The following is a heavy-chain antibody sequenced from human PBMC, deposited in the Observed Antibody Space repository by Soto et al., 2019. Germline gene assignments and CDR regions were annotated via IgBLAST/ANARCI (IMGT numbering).Heavy chain of an antibody. CDR2: ISWNSGSI. Sequence: GGSLRLSCAASGFTFDDYAMHWVRQAPGKGLEWVSGISWNSGSIGYADSVKGRFTISRDNAKNSLYLQMNSLRAEDTALYYCAKSQVWIAVAGDEYFQHWGQGTLVTVSS. J-gene: IGHJ1*01. CDR1: GFTFDDYA. CDR3: AKSQVWIAVAGDEYFQH. D-gene: IGHD6-19*01. V-gene: IGHV3-9*01.